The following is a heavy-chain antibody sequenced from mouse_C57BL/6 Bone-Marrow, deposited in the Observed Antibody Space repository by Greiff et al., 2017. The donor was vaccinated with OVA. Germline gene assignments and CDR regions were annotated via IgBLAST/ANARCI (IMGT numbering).Heavy chain of an antibody. J-gene: IGHJ3*01. V-gene: IGHV2-3*01. D-gene: IGHD2-2*01. CDR3: AKDGYGLAY. CDR2: IWGYVST. CDR1: GFSLPSYG. Sequence: VKLQESGPGLVAPSQSLSITCTVSGFSLPSYGVSWVRQPPGKGLEWLGVIWGYVSTNYHSALLSRLSISKDNSKSQVFLKLNSLQTDDRASYYCAKDGYGLAYWGQGTLVTVSA.